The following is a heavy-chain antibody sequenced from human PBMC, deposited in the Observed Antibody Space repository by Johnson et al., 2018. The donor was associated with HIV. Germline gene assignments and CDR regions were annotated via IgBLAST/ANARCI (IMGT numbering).Heavy chain of an antibody. CDR2: IKQDGSEK. Sequence: VQLVESGGGLVQPGGSLRLSCAVSGFTFSTYWMSWVRQVPGKGLEWVANIKQDGSEKYYVDSVKGRFTISRDNAKNSVYLQMNSLRAEDTAVYYCARDRRGATIDDAFDIWGQGTMVTVSS. CDR3: ARDRRGATIDDAFDI. D-gene: IGHD1-26*01. V-gene: IGHV3-7*01. CDR1: GFTFSTYW. J-gene: IGHJ3*02.